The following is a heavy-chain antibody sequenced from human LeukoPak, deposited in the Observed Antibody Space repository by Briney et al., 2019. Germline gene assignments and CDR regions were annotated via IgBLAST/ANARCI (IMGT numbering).Heavy chain of an antibody. Sequence: SETLSLTCTVSGGSVSSYYWSWIRQPPGKGLEWIGYIYYSGSTNYNPSLKSRVTISVDTSKDQFSLKLSSVTAADTAVYYCARGSFTRYFDLVYYYYYYMDVWGKGTTVTISS. CDR3: ARGSFTRYFDLVYYYYYYMDV. CDR1: GGSVSSYY. CDR2: IYYSGST. D-gene: IGHD3-9*01. V-gene: IGHV4-59*02. J-gene: IGHJ6*03.